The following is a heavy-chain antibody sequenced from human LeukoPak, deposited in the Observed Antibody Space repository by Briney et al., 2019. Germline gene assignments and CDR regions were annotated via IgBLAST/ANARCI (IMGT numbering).Heavy chain of an antibody. J-gene: IGHJ4*02. CDR2: IIPIFGTA. Sequence: ASVKVSCKASGYTFTGYYMHWVRQAPGQGLEWMGWIIPIFGTANYAQKFQGRVTITADEFTSTAYMELSSLRSEDTAVYYCASGSGRNYYYDSSGHNWGQGTLVTVSS. D-gene: IGHD3-22*01. CDR1: GYTFTGYY. V-gene: IGHV1-69*13. CDR3: ASGSGRNYYYDSSGHN.